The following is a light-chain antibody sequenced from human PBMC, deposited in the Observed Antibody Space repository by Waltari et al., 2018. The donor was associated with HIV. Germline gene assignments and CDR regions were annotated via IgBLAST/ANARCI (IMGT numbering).Light chain of an antibody. CDR1: NSDIGSSVL. J-gene: IGLJ3*02. V-gene: IGLV2-14*01. CDR3: CSYTSAATWV. Sequence: QSALTQPASASGSRGQSITISCPGTNSDIGSSVLVSWYQQHPGDAPTLIIYEVSYRPSGVSDRFSGSKSINAASLTISGLQADDEADYYCCSYTSAATWVFGGGTKVTVL. CDR2: EVS.